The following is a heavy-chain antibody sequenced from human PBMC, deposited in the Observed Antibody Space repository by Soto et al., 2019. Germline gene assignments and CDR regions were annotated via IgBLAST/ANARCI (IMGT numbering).Heavy chain of an antibody. CDR1: GGSISSGGYY. V-gene: IGHV4-31*03. CDR3: ARAVRRRYITGARGGMDV. J-gene: IGHJ6*02. CDR2: IYYSGST. Sequence: KTSETLSLTCTVSGGSISSGGYYWSWIRQHPGKGLEWIGYIYYSGSTYYNPSLKSRVTISVDTSKNQFSLKLSPVTAADTAVYYCARAVRRRYITGARGGMDVWGQGTTVTVSS. D-gene: IGHD1-20*01.